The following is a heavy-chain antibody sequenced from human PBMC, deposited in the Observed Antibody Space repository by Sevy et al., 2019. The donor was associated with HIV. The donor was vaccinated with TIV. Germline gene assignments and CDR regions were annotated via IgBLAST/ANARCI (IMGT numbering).Heavy chain of an antibody. CDR2: ISFSSNYI. CDR1: GFTFSSSS. Sequence: GGSLRLSCAASGFTFSSSSMNWVRQAPGKGLEWVSSISFSSNYIYYADSVKGRFTISRDNAKNSLFLQMNSLRAEDTAVYYCARDETWDAFGIWGQGTMVTVSS. CDR3: ARDETWDAFGI. J-gene: IGHJ3*02. V-gene: IGHV3-21*01.